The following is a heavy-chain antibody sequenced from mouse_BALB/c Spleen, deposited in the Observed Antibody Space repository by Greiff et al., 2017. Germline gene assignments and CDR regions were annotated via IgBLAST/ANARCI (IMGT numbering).Heavy chain of an antibody. J-gene: IGHJ4*01. CDR1: GYTFTSYY. CDR3: TSYGNYGGDY. CDR2: INPSNGGT. V-gene: IGHV1S16*01. Sequence: VQLQQPGAELVKPGASVKLSCKASGYTFTSYYMYWVKQRPGQGLEWIGGINPSNGGTNFNEKFKSKATLTVDKSSSTAYMQLSSLTSEDSAVYYCTSYGNYGGDYWGQGTSVTVSS. D-gene: IGHD2-1*01.